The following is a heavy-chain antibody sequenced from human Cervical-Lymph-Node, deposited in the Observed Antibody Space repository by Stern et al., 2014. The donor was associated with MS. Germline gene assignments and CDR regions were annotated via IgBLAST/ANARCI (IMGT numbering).Heavy chain of an antibody. Sequence: VQLVASGAEVKNPGSSVKVSCKASGGTFSSYAIRWVRQAPGPGLAWMGGIIPIFGTANYAQQFQGRLTITAHHSTRPPSPELSSLRSEDTAVYYCARGELKEGLVRGMDVWGQGTTVTVSS. D-gene: IGHD1-26*01. CDR3: ARGELKEGLVRGMDV. V-gene: IGHV1-69*01. CDR2: IIPIFGTA. CDR1: GGTFSSYA. J-gene: IGHJ6*02.